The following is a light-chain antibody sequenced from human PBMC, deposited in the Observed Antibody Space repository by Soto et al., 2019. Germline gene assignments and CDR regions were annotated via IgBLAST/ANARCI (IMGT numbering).Light chain of an antibody. CDR3: LQHNTYPYT. J-gene: IGKJ2*01. V-gene: IGKV1-17*01. CDR2: VAS. CDR1: QGIRNY. Sequence: QMTQSPSSLSASVGDTVTVTCRASQGIRNYLNWFQQNPAKAPKRLISVASTLQSGVPSRFSGSGSGTEFTLTISSLQPEDSATYYCLQHNTYPYTFGQENKVDI.